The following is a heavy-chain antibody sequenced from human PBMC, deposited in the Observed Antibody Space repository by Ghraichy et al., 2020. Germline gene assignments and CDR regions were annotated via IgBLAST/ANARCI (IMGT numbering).Heavy chain of an antibody. CDR1: GDSISSSNYY. D-gene: IGHD6-6*01. CDR3: ARLHASIAARRIYGMDV. CDR2: INYSGST. Sequence: SETLSLTCTVSGDSISSSNYYWGWIRQPPGKGLEWIGSINYSGSTNYNPSLKSRVTISVDTSKNQFSLKLRFVTGSDTAVYYCARLHASIAARRIYGMDVWGQGTTVTVSS. J-gene: IGHJ6*01. V-gene: IGHV4-39*01.